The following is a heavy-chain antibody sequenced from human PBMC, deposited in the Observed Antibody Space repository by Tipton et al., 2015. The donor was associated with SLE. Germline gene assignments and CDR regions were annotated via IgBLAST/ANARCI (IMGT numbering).Heavy chain of an antibody. CDR2: IYYSGST. D-gene: IGHD6-13*01. J-gene: IGHJ4*02. Sequence: TLSLTCTVSGGSISSPYWSWIRQPPGKGLEWIGYIYYSGSTNYNPPLKSRVTISVDTSKNQFSLKLSSVTAADTAVYYCARDSAAAGIPLDYWGQGTLVTVSS. V-gene: IGHV4-59*11. CDR1: GGSISSPY. CDR3: ARDSAAAGIPLDY.